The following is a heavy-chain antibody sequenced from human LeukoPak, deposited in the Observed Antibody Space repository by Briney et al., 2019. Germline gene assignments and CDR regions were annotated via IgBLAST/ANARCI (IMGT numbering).Heavy chain of an antibody. D-gene: IGHD2/OR15-2a*01. Sequence: GASVKVSCKASGYTFTSYDINWVRQATGQGLEWMGWMNPNSGNTGYAQKFQGRVTMTRNTSISTAYMELSSLRSEDTAVYYCARDLNKPEGHFFDYWGQGTLVTVSS. CDR2: MNPNSGNT. CDR3: ARDLNKPEGHFFDY. V-gene: IGHV1-8*01. J-gene: IGHJ4*02. CDR1: GYTFTSYD.